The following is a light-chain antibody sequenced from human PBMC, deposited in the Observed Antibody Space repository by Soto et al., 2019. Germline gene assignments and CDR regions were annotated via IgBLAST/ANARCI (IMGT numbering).Light chain of an antibody. Sequence: EIVMTQSPATLSVSPGERATLSCRASQSVSSNLAWYQQKPGQAPRRLIYGASTRATGIPARFSGSGSGTEFTLNISSQQSEDFAVYYCQQYNNWPPWTFGQGTKVEIK. V-gene: IGKV3-15*01. CDR3: QQYNNWPPWT. CDR1: QSVSSN. J-gene: IGKJ1*01. CDR2: GAS.